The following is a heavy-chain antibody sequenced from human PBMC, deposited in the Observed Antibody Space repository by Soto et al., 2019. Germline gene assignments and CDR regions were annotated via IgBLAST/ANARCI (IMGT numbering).Heavy chain of an antibody. V-gene: IGHV1-58*01. CDR1: GFTFTESA. J-gene: IGHJ2*01. CDR3: GAAAYYDSNSYIAALGHFDL. D-gene: IGHD3-22*01. Sequence: SVKVSCKASGFTFTESAVQWVRQARGQRLEWIGWIVVGSGNTFYAQKSQERVTITSDVSTSTAYMELGSLRPADPAVDSGGAAAYYDSNSYIAALGHFDLGGRGILVTVPS. CDR2: IVVGSGNT.